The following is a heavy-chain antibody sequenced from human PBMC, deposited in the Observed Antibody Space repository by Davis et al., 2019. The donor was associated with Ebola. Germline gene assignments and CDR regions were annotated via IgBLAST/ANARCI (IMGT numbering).Heavy chain of an antibody. Sequence: ASVKVSCKASGYTFTSYTIHWVRQAPGQGLEWMGWMNAGNGYTRYSQNLQGRVTITWDTSASTAYMDLSSLRSEDTAVYYCARDLGAYSGFDLDHWGQGTLVTVSS. CDR2: MNAGNGYT. CDR3: ARDLGAYSGFDLDH. D-gene: IGHD5-12*01. J-gene: IGHJ4*02. CDR1: GYTFTSYT. V-gene: IGHV1-3*01.